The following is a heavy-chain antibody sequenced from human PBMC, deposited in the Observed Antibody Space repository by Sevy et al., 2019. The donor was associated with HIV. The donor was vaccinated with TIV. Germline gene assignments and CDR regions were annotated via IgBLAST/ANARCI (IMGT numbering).Heavy chain of an antibody. V-gene: IGHV3-33*01. D-gene: IGHD1-1*01. Sequence: GGSLRLSCAASGFTFRSYDMHWVRQAPGKGLEWVAVIWFDGSNTFYADSVKGRFTISRDIAENTLHLQMNSLRAEDTAVYYCARDLESYNYGAYGPSFMPDYWGQGTVVTVSS. CDR3: ARDLESYNYGAYGPSFMPDY. J-gene: IGHJ4*02. CDR1: GFTFRSYD. CDR2: IWFDGSNT.